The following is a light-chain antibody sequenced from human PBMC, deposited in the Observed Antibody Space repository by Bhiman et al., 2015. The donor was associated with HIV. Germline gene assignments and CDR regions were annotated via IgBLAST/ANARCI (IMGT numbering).Light chain of an antibody. CDR1: SSDIGDSDS. J-gene: IGLJ1*01. CDR2: EVI. V-gene: IGLV2-8*01. CDR3: QSYDSSLTFYV. Sequence: QSALTQPPSASGSPGQSVTISCTGTSSDIGDSDSVSWYQQRPGKAPKLMIYEVIKRPSGVPDRFSGSKSGNTASLTVSGLQAEDEADYYCQSYDSSLTFYVFGTGTKVIVL.